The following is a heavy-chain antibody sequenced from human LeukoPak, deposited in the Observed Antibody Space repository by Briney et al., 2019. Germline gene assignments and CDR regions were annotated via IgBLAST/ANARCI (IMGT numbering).Heavy chain of an antibody. CDR3: ARDGGSGYAYDY. CDR1: GGSISSYY. J-gene: IGHJ4*02. D-gene: IGHD5-12*01. CDR2: TKQDGSEK. Sequence: ETLSLTCTVSGGSISSYYWSWIRQPPGKGLEWVANTKQDGSEKHYVDSVRGRFTISRDNAKNSLYLQMNSLRAEDTAVYYCARDGGSGYAYDYWGQGTQVTVSS. V-gene: IGHV3-7*01.